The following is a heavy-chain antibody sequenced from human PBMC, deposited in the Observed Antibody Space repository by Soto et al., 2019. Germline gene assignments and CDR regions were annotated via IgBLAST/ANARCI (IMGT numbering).Heavy chain of an antibody. Sequence: ASVKVSCKASGYTFTSYGISWVRQAPGQGLEWMGWISAYNGNTSNAQKLQGRVTMTTNTSISTAYMELRSLRSEDTAVYYCARGAAFDIWGQGTMVTVSS. V-gene: IGHV1-18*01. CDR3: ARGAAFDI. CDR1: GYTFTSYG. CDR2: ISAYNGNT. J-gene: IGHJ3*02.